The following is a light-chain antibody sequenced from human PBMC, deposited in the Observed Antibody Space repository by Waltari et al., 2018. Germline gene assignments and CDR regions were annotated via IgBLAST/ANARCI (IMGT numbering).Light chain of an antibody. Sequence: QSALTQPASVSGSPGQSITISCTGTSSDVGGYNYFSWYQQHPGKAPKLMIYDVSDRPAGISNRFSGSKSGNTASLTISGLQAEDEADYYCGSYTSSSPYVFGTGTKVTVL. CDR3: GSYTSSSPYV. CDR2: DVS. CDR1: SSDVGGYNY. V-gene: IGLV2-14*03. J-gene: IGLJ1*01.